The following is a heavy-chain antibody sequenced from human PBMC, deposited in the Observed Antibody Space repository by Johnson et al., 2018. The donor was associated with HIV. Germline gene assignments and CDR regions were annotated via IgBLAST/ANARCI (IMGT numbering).Heavy chain of an antibody. J-gene: IGHJ3*02. V-gene: IGHV3-30-3*01. D-gene: IGHD6-13*01. CDR2: ISYDGSNK. CDR3: ARERSYSSSWYGDAFDI. Sequence: VQLVESGGGVVQPGRSLRLSCAASGFTFSSYAMHWVRQAPGKGLEWVALISYDGSNKYYADSVKGRFTISRDNSKNTLYLQMNSLRAEDTAVYYCARERSYSSSWYGDAFDIWGQGTMVTVSS. CDR1: GFTFSSYA.